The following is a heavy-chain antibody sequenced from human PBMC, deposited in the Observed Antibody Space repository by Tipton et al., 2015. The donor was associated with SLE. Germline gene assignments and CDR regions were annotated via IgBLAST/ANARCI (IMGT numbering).Heavy chain of an antibody. J-gene: IGHJ4*02. D-gene: IGHD3-3*01. CDR3: ARDKPGVFGVVTPFDY. Sequence: LRLSCTVSGGSISSSSYYWGWIRQPPGKGLEWIGSIYYSGSTYYNQSLKSRVTISVDTSKNQFSLKLSSVTAADTAVYYCARDKPGVFGVVTPFDYWGQGTLVTVSS. CDR2: IYYSGST. V-gene: IGHV4-39*07. CDR1: GGSISSSSYY.